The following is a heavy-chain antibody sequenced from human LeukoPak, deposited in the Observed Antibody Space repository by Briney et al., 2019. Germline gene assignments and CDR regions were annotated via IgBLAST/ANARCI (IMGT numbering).Heavy chain of an antibody. J-gene: IGHJ4*02. CDR1: GGSIGSYF. D-gene: IGHD3-3*01. V-gene: IGHV4-59*01. CDR2: VYYSGST. Sequence: SETLSLTCTVSGGSIGSYFWSWIRQPPGKGLEWIGYVYYSGSTNYNPSLKSRVAISVDTSKNRFSLKLNSVTAADTAVYYCARGPSAYPYFDYWGQGTLVTVSS. CDR3: ARGPSAYPYFDY.